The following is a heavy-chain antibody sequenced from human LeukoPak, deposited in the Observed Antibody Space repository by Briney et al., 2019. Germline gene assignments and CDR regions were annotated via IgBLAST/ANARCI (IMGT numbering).Heavy chain of an antibody. CDR3: AKRGSGYSYGGLEY. CDR2: ISGSGGST. CDR1: GFTFSGYA. D-gene: IGHD5-18*01. Sequence: GGSLRLSCAASGFTFSGYAMSWVRQAPGKGLEWVSAISGSGGSTYYADSVKGRFTISRDNSKNTLYLQMNSLRAEDTAVYYCAKRGSGYSYGGLEYWGQGTLVTVSS. V-gene: IGHV3-23*01. J-gene: IGHJ4*02.